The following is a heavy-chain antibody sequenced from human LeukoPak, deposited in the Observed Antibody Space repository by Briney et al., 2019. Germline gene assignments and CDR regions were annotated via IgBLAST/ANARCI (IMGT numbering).Heavy chain of an antibody. CDR3: ARDYYYDSSGYADY. CDR1: GYTFTGYY. J-gene: IGHJ4*02. D-gene: IGHD3-22*01. CDR2: INPNSGGT. V-gene: IGHV1-2*06. Sequence: ASVKVSCKASGYTFTGYYMHWVRQAPGQGLEWMGRINPNSGGTNYAQKFQGRVTMTRDTSISTAYMELSKLRSDDTAVYYCARDYYYDSSGYADYWGPGTLVTVSS.